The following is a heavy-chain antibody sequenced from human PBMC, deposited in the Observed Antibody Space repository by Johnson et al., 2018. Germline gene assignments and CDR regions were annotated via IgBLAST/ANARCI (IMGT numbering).Heavy chain of an antibody. CDR3: AREKPESGGLIRGDAVDI. CDR2: IIPILDIA. V-gene: IGHV1-69*09. J-gene: IGHJ3*02. D-gene: IGHD3-10*01. CDR1: GGTFSSYT. Sequence: QVQLVQSGAEVKKPGSSVKVSCKASGGTFSSYTISWVRQAPGQGLEWMGRIIPILDIANYAQKFQGRVTITADKSTSTAYMELSSLRSEDTAVYYWAREKPESGGLIRGDAVDIWGQGTMVTVSS.